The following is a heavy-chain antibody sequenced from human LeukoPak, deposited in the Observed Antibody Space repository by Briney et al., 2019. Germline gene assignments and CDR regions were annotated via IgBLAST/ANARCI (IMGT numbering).Heavy chain of an antibody. CDR2: INPNSGGT. J-gene: IGHJ5*02. D-gene: IGHD3-3*01. V-gene: IGHV1-2*02. CDR3: ARATTYYDFWSGYRNWFDP. Sequence: GSVKVSCKASGYTFTGYYMHWVRQAPGQGLEWMGWINPNSGGTNYAQKFQGRVTMTRDTSISTAYMELSRLRSDDTAVYYCARATTYYDFWSGYRNWFDPWGQGTLVTVSS. CDR1: GYTFTGYY.